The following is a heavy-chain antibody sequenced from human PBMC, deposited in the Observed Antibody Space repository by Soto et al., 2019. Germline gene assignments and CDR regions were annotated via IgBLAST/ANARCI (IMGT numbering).Heavy chain of an antibody. CDR1: GFTFSSYS. V-gene: IGHV3-30-3*01. CDR2: MSYDGNSK. Sequence: QVQLVESGGGVVQPGRSLRLSCAASGFTFSSYSMHWVRQAPGKGLGWVAAMSYDGNSKYFADSVKGGFTISRDNSKNTLSLQMNSLGAEDSAVYYCARGRTVRDHDDFDLWGQGTLVTVSS. D-gene: IGHD2-21*01. CDR3: ARGRTVRDHDDFDL. J-gene: IGHJ4*02.